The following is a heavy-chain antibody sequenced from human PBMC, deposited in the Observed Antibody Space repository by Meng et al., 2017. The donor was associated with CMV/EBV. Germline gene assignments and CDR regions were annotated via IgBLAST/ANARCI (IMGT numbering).Heavy chain of an antibody. CDR2: IYYSGST. Sequence: SETLSLTCTVSGGSISSGDYYWSWIRQPPGKGLEWIGYIYYSGSTYYNPSLKSRVTISVDTSKNQFSLKLSSVTAADTAVYYCARAKSDSSGYYYTLFDYWGQGTLVTVSS. CDR1: GGSISSGDYY. J-gene: IGHJ4*02. V-gene: IGHV4-30-4*08. CDR3: ARAKSDSSGYYYTLFDY. D-gene: IGHD3-22*01.